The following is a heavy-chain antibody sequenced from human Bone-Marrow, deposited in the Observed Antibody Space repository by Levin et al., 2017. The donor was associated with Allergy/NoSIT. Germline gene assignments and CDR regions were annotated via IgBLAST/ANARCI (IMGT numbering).Heavy chain of an antibody. CDR3: AGGSGWIIDY. CDR1: EFTFSSYW. CDR2: IKQDGSEK. J-gene: IGHJ4*02. V-gene: IGHV3-7*02. D-gene: IGHD6-19*01. Sequence: SGGSLRLSCAASEFTFSSYWMNWVRQAPGKGLEWVANIKQDGSEKSYVDSVKGRFTISRDNAKKSLYLQMNSLRAEDTAVYYCAGGSGWIIDYWGQGTLVTVSS.